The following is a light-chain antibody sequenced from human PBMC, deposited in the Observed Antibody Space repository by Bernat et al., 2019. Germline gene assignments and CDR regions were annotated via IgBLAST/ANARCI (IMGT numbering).Light chain of an antibody. V-gene: IGLV2-14*03. CDR2: DVT. CDR1: SSDVGNFNY. Sequence: QSALTQPASVSGYPGQSITISCTGSSSDVGNFNYVSWYQQHPGKAPKLLICDVTDRPLQVSNRFSGTKSGNTASLTISGLQAEDEADYYCTSCTTDYVYVFGSGTKVTVL. J-gene: IGLJ1*01. CDR3: TSCTTDYVYV.